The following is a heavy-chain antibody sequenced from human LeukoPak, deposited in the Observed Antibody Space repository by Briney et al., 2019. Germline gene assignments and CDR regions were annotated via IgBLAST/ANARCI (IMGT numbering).Heavy chain of an antibody. Sequence: PGGSLRLSCAASEFSVGSNYMTWVRQAPGKGLEWVSLIYSGGSTYYADSVKGRFTISRDNSKNTLYLQMNSLRAEDTAVYYCARDLGYCSGGSCYGFDYWGQGTLVTVSS. D-gene: IGHD2-15*01. CDR3: ARDLGYCSGGSCYGFDY. V-gene: IGHV3-66*01. CDR2: IYSGGST. J-gene: IGHJ4*02. CDR1: EFSVGSNY.